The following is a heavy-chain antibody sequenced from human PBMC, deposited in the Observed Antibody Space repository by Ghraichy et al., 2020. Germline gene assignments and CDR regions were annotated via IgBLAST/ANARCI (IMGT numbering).Heavy chain of an antibody. V-gene: IGHV3-15*01. D-gene: IGHD1-14*01. J-gene: IGHJ4*02. CDR2: FKSKTDGGTT. Sequence: GGSLRLSCAASGFTFSNAWMSWVRQAPGKGLEWVGRFKSKTDGGTTEYAAPVKGRFTISRDDSKNTLYLQMNSLKTDDTAVYYCTTDINSDYGDYWGQGTLVTVSS. CDR3: TTDINSDYGDY. CDR1: GFTFSNAW.